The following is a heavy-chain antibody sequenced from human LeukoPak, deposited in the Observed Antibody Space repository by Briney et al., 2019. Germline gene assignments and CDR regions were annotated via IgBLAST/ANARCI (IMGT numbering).Heavy chain of an antibody. CDR2: MSYDGSNK. Sequence: PGRSLRLSCAASGFTFSSYAMHWVRQAPGKGLEWVAVMSYDGSNKYYADSVKGRFTISRDNSKNTLYLQMNSLRAEDTAVYYCAREMGWFGEFGHGCFDYWGQGTLVTVSS. J-gene: IGHJ4*02. V-gene: IGHV3-30-3*01. D-gene: IGHD3-10*01. CDR3: AREMGWFGEFGHGCFDY. CDR1: GFTFSSYA.